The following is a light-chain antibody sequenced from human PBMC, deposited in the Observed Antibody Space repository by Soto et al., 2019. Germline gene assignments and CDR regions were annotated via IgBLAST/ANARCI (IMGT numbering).Light chain of an antibody. CDR3: QQYGSSSWT. CDR2: GAS. J-gene: IGKJ1*01. V-gene: IGKV3-20*01. Sequence: EIVFTQAPGTLSLSPGERATLSCRASQSVSTSYLAWYQQKPGQAPRLLIYGASSRATGIPDRFSGSGSGTDFTLTTSRLEPEDFAVYYCQQYGSSSWTFGQGTKVDI. CDR1: QSVSTSY.